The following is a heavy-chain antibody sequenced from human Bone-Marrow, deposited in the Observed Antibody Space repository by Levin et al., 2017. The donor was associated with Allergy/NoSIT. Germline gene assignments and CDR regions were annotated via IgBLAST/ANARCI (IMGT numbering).Heavy chain of an antibody. V-gene: IGHV1-2*02. D-gene: IGHD2-21*01. CDR3: GRGVKSFDP. CDR1: GYTFNNYY. J-gene: IGHJ5*02. CDR2: IDPKSGDT. Sequence: KRGESLKISCKGSGYTFNNYYMHWVRQAPGQGLEWMGWIDPKSGDTTYAQRFQGRVTMTRDTSISTAYLELTSLRSDDTAVYYCGRGVKSFDPWGQGTLVTVSS.